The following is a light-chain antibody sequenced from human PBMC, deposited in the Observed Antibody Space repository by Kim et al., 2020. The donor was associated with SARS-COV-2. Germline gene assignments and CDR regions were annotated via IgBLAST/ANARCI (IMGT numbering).Light chain of an antibody. CDR3: AAWDDSLSGPWV. CDR1: SSNIGSNY. Sequence: QRVTISCSGSSSNIGSNYVYWYQQLPGTAPKLLIDRNNQRPSGVPDRFSGSKSGTSASLAISGLRSEDEADYYCAAWDDSLSGPWVFGGGTKLTVL. CDR2: RNN. V-gene: IGLV1-47*01. J-gene: IGLJ3*02.